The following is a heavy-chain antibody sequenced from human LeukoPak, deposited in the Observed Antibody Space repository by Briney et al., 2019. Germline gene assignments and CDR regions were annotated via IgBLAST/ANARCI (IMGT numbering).Heavy chain of an antibody. CDR1: GYSFTSYW. D-gene: IGHD6-13*01. CDR2: IYPGDSDT. J-gene: IGHJ1*01. Sequence: GESLKISCKGSGYSFTSYWIGWVRQMPGKGLEWMGIIYPGDSDTRYSPSFQGQVTISADKSISTAYLQWSSLKASDTAMYYCARLVSPIAAAADEYFQHWGQGTLVTVSS. CDR3: ARLVSPIAAAADEYFQH. V-gene: IGHV5-51*01.